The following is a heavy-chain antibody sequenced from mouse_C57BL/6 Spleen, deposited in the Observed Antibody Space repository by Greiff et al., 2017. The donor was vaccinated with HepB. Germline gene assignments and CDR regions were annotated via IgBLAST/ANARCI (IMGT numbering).Heavy chain of an antibody. D-gene: IGHD1-1*01. CDR1: GFNIKDYY. J-gene: IGHJ1*03. V-gene: IGHV14-1*01. Sequence: VQLKQSGAELVRPGASVKLSCTASGFNIKDYYMHWVKQRPEQGLEWIGRIDPEDGDTEYAPKFQGKATMTADTSSNTAYLQLSSLTSEDTAVYYCTSTTVVDWYFDVWGTGTTVTVSS. CDR2: IDPEDGDT. CDR3: TSTTVVDWYFDV.